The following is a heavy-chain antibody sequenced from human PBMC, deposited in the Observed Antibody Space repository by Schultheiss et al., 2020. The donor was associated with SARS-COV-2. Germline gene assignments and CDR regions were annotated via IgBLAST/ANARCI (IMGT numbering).Heavy chain of an antibody. CDR2: ISGSGSTI. CDR3: ARDPGTDSSSWPCFDY. J-gene: IGHJ4*02. D-gene: IGHD6-13*01. CDR1: GFTFSDYY. Sequence: GGSLRLSCAASGFTFSDYYMTWIRQAPGKGLEWLAYISGSGSTIYYADSVQGRFTISRDNAKNTLYLQMNSLRAEDTAVYYCARDPGTDSSSWPCFDYWGQGTLVTVSS. V-gene: IGHV3-11*04.